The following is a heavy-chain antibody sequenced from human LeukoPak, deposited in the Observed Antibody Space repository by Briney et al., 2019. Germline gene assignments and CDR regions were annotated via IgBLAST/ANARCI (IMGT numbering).Heavy chain of an antibody. CDR3: AEDYGVTSFDY. V-gene: IGHV3-23*01. D-gene: IGHD3-10*01. J-gene: IGHJ4*02. CDR1: GFTFSSYA. CDR2: ISGSGDII. Sequence: GGSLRLSCVASGFTFSSYAMNWVRQAPGKGLEWVSVISGSGDIIKYADSVKGRFTISRDESKKTLYLQMNSLRAEDTAVYYCAEDYGVTSFDYWGQGTLVTVSS.